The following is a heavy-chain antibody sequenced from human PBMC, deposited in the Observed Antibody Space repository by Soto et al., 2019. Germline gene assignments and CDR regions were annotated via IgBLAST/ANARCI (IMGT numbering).Heavy chain of an antibody. CDR3: ARDKITGLFDY. CDR2: INHSGST. D-gene: IGHD2-8*02. CDR1: GGSFSCYY. V-gene: IGHV4-34*01. Sequence: QVQLQQWGAGLLKPSETLSLTCAVYGGSFSCYYWTWIRQPPGTGLELIGEINHSGSTNYNPSRKSRVTISVDTYQHQFSLKLTSVTDADTAVYYCARDKITGLFDYWGQGTLVPVSS. J-gene: IGHJ4*02.